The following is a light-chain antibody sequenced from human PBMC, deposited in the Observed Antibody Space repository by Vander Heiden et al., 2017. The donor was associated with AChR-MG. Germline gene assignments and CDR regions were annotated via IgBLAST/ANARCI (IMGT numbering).Light chain of an antibody. Sequence: SYELIQPASVSVSPGQTAIITCSGANLGDKRARWYQQRPGQSPARIMYETNKRPSGIPERFSGSNSDQTAHLTIRETQAMEEGYDYCQEWNSGTVLVGGGTRLTVL. V-gene: IGLV3-1*01. CDR1: NLGDKR. CDR2: ETN. J-gene: IGLJ2*01. CDR3: QEWNSGTVL.